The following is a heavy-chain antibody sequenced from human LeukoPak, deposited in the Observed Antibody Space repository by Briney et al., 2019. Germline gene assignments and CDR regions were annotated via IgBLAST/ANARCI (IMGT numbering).Heavy chain of an antibody. Sequence: GVLRLSCAASGFTFSSYAMSWVSQAPGKGLEWVSAISGSGGSTYYADSVKGRFTISRDNSKNTLYLQMNSLRAEDTAVYYCAKLDSSGYLGYFDYWGQGTLVTVSS. D-gene: IGHD3-22*01. CDR3: AKLDSSGYLGYFDY. CDR2: ISGSGGST. CDR1: GFTFSSYA. J-gene: IGHJ4*02. V-gene: IGHV3-23*01.